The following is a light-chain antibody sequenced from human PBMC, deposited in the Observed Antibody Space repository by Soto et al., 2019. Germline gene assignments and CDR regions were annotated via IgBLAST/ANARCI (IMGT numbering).Light chain of an antibody. CDR1: QDISTY. V-gene: IGKV1-9*01. J-gene: IGKJ3*01. Sequence: DIQLTQSPSFLSASVGDRVTITCRASQDISTYLVWYQQKPGKAPKPLIYAASTLQSGVPSRFSGSGSGTEFTLTISSLQPEDFATYYCQQLNSYPLTFVPGTNVDIK. CDR3: QQLNSYPLT. CDR2: AAS.